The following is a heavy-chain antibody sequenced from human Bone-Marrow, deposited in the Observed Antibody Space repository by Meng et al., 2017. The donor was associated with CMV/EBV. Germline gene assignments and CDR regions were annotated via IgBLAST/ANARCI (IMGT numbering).Heavy chain of an antibody. Sequence: GESLKISCAASGFAFTDAWMSWVRQAPGKGLEWVAVISYDGSNKYYADSVKGRFTISRDNSKNTLYLQMNSLRAEDTAVYYCARDQVEAFDYWGQGTLVTVSS. J-gene: IGHJ4*02. CDR3: ARDQVEAFDY. D-gene: IGHD2-15*01. CDR2: ISYDGSNK. V-gene: IGHV3-30*03. CDR1: GFAFTDAW.